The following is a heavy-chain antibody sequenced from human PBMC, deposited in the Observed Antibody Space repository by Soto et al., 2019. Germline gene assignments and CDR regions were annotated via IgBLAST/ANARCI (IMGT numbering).Heavy chain of an antibody. CDR2: IYYSGST. V-gene: IGHV4-59*01. CDR3: ARDLWGYCGADCYPLDV. D-gene: IGHD2-21*02. Sequence: PSETLSLTCTVSGGSISSYYWSRIRQPPGKGLEWIGYIYYSGSTNYNPSLKSRVTISVDTSKNQFSLKLNSVTAADTAVYYCARDLWGYCGADCYPLDVWGQGTTVTVSS. J-gene: IGHJ6*02. CDR1: GGSISSYY.